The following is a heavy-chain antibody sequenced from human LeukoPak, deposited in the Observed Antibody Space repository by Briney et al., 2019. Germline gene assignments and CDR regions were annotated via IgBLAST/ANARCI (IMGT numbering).Heavy chain of an antibody. CDR2: TYSGGVT. J-gene: IGHJ4*02. Sequence: GGSRRLSCAASGFTVSTKYMSWVRQSPVKGLEWVSITYSGGVTYYADSVKGRFTISRDNSKNTLYLQMNSLRAEDTAVYYCARGYSHWGQGTLVTVSS. CDR1: GFTVSTKY. CDR3: ARGYSH. V-gene: IGHV3-53*01. D-gene: IGHD1-26*01.